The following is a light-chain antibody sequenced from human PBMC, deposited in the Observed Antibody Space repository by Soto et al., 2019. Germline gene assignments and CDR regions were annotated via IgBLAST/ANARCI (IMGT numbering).Light chain of an antibody. CDR3: LVSDSGEEI. V-gene: IGLV7-46*01. CDR1: TGPVTSSNY. J-gene: IGLJ2*01. Sequence: QAVVTQEPSLTVSPGGTVTLTCGSSTGPVTSSNYPYWFQQKSGQAPRTLIYDTSNKHSWTPARFSGSLLGGKAALTLSGAQPEDEADYYCLVSDSGEEIFGGGTKLTVL. CDR2: DTS.